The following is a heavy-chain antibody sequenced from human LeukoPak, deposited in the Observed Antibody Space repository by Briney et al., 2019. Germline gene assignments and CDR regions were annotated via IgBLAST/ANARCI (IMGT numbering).Heavy chain of an antibody. CDR2: ISRSGGST. V-gene: IGHV3-21*01. D-gene: IGHD5-24*01. J-gene: IGHJ4*01. CDR1: GFTFSNYN. CDR3: VRGDKRDY. Sequence: PGESLRLSCVGFGFTFSNYNLNCVRQAPGKGLEWVSSISRSGGSTYYAESVRGRLTISRDNAESSVYLHVNSLRVEDTAIYYCVRGDKRDYWGQGTLVTVAS.